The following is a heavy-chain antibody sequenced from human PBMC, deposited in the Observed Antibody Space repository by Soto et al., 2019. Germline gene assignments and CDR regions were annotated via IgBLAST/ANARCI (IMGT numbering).Heavy chain of an antibody. CDR2: IYFSGST. V-gene: IGHV4-4*07. CDR3: AREGGYFDSSGSGVYHYYGVDV. D-gene: IGHD3-22*01. J-gene: IGHJ6*02. Sequence: SETLSLTCTVAGGSISPYFWSWIRQPAGKGLEWIGRIYFSGSTHYEPSFKSRVTMSVDTSKKQFTLKMRFMTAADTAVYYCAREGGYFDSSGSGVYHYYGVDVWGQGTTVTVSS. CDR1: GGSISPYF.